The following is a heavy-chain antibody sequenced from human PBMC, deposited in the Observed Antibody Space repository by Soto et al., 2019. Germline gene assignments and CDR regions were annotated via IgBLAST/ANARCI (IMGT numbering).Heavy chain of an antibody. V-gene: IGHV1-69*13. CDR1: GGTFSSYA. CDR2: IIPIFGTA. CDR3: ARVKPYGDYVRGGGFDP. Sequence: GASVKVSCKASGGTFSSYAISWVRQAPGQGLEWMGGIIPIFGTANYAQKFQGRVTITADESTSTAYMELSSLRSEDTAVYYCARVKPYGDYVRGGGFDPWGQGTLVTVSS. D-gene: IGHD4-17*01. J-gene: IGHJ5*02.